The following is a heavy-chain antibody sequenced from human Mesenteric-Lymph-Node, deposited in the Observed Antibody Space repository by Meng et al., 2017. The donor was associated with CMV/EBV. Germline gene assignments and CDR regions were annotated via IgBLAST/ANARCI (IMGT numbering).Heavy chain of an antibody. CDR1: GFTFSSYS. J-gene: IGHJ1*01. CDR2: ISSSSSYI. V-gene: IGHV3-21*04. CDR3: ASPYNFTSAEYFRR. D-gene: IGHD5-24*01. Sequence: GGSLRLSCAASGFTFSSYSMNWVRQAPGKGLEWVSSISSSSSYIYYADSVKGRFTISRDNPKNTVYLHMGSLGAEDTATYFCASPYNFTSAEYFRRWGQGTLVTVSS.